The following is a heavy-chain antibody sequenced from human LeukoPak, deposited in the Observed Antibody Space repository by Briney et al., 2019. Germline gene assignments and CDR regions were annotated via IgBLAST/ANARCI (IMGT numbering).Heavy chain of an antibody. D-gene: IGHD3-10*01. CDR3: ARPIHSYGIDAFDI. V-gene: IGHV4-59*08. CDR1: GGSISTYY. CDR2: IFYSGST. J-gene: IGHJ3*02. Sequence: KPSETLSLTCTVSGGSISTYYWSWIRRPPGKGLEWIGYIFYSGSTNYNPSLKSRVTISVDTSKNQFSLKVSSVTAADTAVYYCARPIHSYGIDAFDIWGQGTMVTVSS.